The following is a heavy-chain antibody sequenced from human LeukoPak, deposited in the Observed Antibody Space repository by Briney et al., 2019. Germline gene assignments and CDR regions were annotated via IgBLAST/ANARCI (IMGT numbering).Heavy chain of an antibody. CDR1: GYTFTGYY. Sequence: GASVKVSCKASGYTFTGYYMHWVRQAPGQGLEWMGRINPNSGGTNYAQKFQGRVTITRDTSISTAYMELSRLRSDDTAVYYCARWPLTSGYYYYYYYYMDVWGKGTTVTVSS. D-gene: IGHD3-22*01. J-gene: IGHJ6*03. CDR3: ARWPLTSGYYYYYYYYMDV. V-gene: IGHV1-2*06. CDR2: INPNSGGT.